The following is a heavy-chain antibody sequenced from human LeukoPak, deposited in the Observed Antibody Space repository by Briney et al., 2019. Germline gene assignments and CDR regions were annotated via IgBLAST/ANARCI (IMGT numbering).Heavy chain of an antibody. CDR1: GSTFSNAW. CDR3: TSSSGWYGSGDY. V-gene: IGHV3-49*03. J-gene: IGHJ4*02. Sequence: GGSLRLSCAASGSTFSNAWMSWFRQASGKGLEWVGFIRSKAYGGTAEYAASVKGRFTISRDDSKSIAYLQMNSLKTEDTAVYYCTSSSGWYGSGDYWGQGTLVTVSS. CDR2: IRSKAYGGTA. D-gene: IGHD6-19*01.